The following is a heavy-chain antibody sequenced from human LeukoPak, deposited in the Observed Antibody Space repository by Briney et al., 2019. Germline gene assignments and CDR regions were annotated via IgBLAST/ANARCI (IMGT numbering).Heavy chain of an antibody. Sequence: GGSLRLSCAASGFSFSGYWMSWVRQAPGKGLEGVANIKKDDGSEKYYADSVTGRFTISRDNAKNSLYLQMNSLRVEDTAVYYCVRYFIYSTGWGQGTLVTVSS. V-gene: IGHV3-7*03. CDR3: VRYFIYSTG. CDR2: IKKDDGSEK. J-gene: IGHJ4*02. CDR1: GFSFSGYW. D-gene: IGHD5-18*01.